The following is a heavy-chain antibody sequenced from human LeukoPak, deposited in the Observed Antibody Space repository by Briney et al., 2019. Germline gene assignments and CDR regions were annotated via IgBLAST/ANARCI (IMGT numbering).Heavy chain of an antibody. CDR3: ARGYDYVGWFDP. J-gene: IGHJ5*02. CDR1: GFTFSSYE. D-gene: IGHD5-12*01. V-gene: IGHV3-48*03. Sequence: PGGSLRLSCAASGFTFSSYEMNWVRQAPGKGLEWVSYISSSGSTIYYANSVKGRFTISRDNAKNSLYLQMNSLRAEDTAVYYCARGYDYVGWFDPWGQGTLVTVSS. CDR2: ISSSGSTI.